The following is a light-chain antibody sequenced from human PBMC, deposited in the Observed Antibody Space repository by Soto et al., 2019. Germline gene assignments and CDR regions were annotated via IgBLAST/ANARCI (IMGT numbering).Light chain of an antibody. V-gene: IGLV2-8*01. Sequence: QSALTQPPSASGSPGQSVTISCTGTSRDVGGYNLVSWYQQHPGEVPKLLIHEVNKRPSGVPDRFSGSKSGNTASLTVSGLQAEDEADYHCSSSAGSDVVFGGGTKLTVL. CDR2: EVN. J-gene: IGLJ2*01. CDR1: SRDVGGYNL. CDR3: SSSAGSDVV.